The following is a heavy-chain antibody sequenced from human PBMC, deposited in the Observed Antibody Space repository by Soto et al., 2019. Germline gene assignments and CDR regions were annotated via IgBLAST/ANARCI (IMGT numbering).Heavy chain of an antibody. D-gene: IGHD3-22*01. V-gene: IGHV3-30*18. CDR1: GFTFSSYG. J-gene: IGHJ4*02. CDR3: AKPTYDSSGYYYDY. CDR2: ISYDGSNK. Sequence: QVQLVESGGGVVQPGRSLRLSCAASGFTFSSYGMHWVHQATGKGLEWVAVISYDGSNKYYADSVKGRFTISRDNSKKTLYLQMNSLRAEDTAVYYCAKPTYDSSGYYYDYWGQGTLVTVSS.